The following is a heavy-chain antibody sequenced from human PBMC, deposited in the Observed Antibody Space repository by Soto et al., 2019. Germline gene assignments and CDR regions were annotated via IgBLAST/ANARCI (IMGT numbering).Heavy chain of an antibody. CDR1: GFTFSSYW. CDR2: IKQDGSEK. V-gene: IGHV3-7*01. J-gene: IGHJ6*02. D-gene: IGHD2-8*01. Sequence: PGGSLRLSCAASGFTFSSYWMSWVRQAPGKGLEWVANIKQDGSEKYYVDSVKGRFTISRDNAKNSLYLQMNSLRAEDTAVYYCARAKGTRNIVLMVYAPFYYYYGMDVWGQGTTVTVPS. CDR3: ARAKGTRNIVLMVYAPFYYYYGMDV.